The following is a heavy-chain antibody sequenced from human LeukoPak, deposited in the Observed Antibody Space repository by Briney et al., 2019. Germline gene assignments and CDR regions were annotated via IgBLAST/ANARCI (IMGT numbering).Heavy chain of an antibody. D-gene: IGHD6-13*01. CDR2: TYYRSKWYN. V-gene: IGHV6-1*01. CDR1: GDSVTSNSAA. J-gene: IGHJ3*02. Sequence: SQTLSLTCAISGDSVTSNSAAWNWIRQSPSRGLEWLGRTYYRSKWYNDYAVSVKSRITINPDTSKNQFSLQLNSVTPEDTAVYYCARGAWSSSWSGDDAFDIWGQGTMVTVSS. CDR3: ARGAWSSSWSGDDAFDI.